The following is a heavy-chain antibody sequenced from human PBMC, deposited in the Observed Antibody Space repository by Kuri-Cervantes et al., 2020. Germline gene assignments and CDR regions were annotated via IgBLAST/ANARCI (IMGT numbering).Heavy chain of an antibody. CDR1: GFTFSDYH. CDR3: ARRDGSTWYYFDY. V-gene: IGHV3-21*01. J-gene: IGHJ4*02. Sequence: GGSLRLSCAASGFTFSDYHMSWVRQAPGKGLEWVSSISTGGDYIYYGDSVRGRFTISRDNPKNSLYLQMNSLRAEDTAVYYCARRDGSTWYYFDYWGQGTLVTVSS. D-gene: IGHD6-13*01. CDR2: ISTGGDYI.